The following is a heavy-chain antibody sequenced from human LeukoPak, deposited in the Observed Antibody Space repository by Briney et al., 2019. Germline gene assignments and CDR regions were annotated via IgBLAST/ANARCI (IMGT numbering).Heavy chain of an antibody. Sequence: PGGSLRLSCAASGFTFSSYAMSWVRQAPGKGLEWVSVISASGGNTYYADSVKGRFTISRDNSKNTLYLQMNSLRAEDTAVYYCAKENHGIVGATTLIDYWGQGTLVTASS. D-gene: IGHD1-26*01. CDR2: ISASGGNT. CDR1: GFTFSSYA. J-gene: IGHJ4*02. V-gene: IGHV3-23*01. CDR3: AKENHGIVGATTLIDY.